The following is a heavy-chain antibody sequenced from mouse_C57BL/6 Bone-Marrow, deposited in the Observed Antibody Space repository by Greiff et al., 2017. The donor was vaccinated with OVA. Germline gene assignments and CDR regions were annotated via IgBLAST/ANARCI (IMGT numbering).Heavy chain of an antibody. Sequence: LQQPGAELVKPGASVKLSCKASGYTFTSYWMHWVKQRPGQGLEWIGMIHPNSGSTNYNEKFKSKATLTVDKSSSTAYMQLSSLTSEDSAVYYCARGNGYYGSSPFAYWGQGTLVTVSA. CDR2: IHPNSGST. CDR1: GYTFTSYW. J-gene: IGHJ3*01. D-gene: IGHD1-1*01. CDR3: ARGNGYYGSSPFAY. V-gene: IGHV1-64*01.